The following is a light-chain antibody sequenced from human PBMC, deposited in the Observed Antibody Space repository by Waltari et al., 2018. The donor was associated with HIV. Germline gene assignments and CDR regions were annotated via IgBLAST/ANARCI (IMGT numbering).Light chain of an antibody. J-gene: IGLJ1*01. CDR1: SSDVGGYNY. Sequence: QSALTQPRSVSGSPGQSVTISCTGTSSDVGGYNYVSWYQQHPGKAPKLMIYDVSKRPSGVPDRFSGPKSGKPASLTSSGLQAEDEADYYCCSYAGSYSYVFGTGTKVTVL. V-gene: IGLV2-11*01. CDR2: DVS. CDR3: CSYAGSYSYV.